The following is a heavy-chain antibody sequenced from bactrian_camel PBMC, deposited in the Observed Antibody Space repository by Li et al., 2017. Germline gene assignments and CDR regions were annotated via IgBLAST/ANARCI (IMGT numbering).Heavy chain of an antibody. CDR1: GSTRSSIC. V-gene: IGHV3S40*01. Sequence: DVQLVESGGGSVQAGGSLRLSCAASGSTRSSICMGWLRQAPGKGLEWVSAINSGGSDTYYAGSVKGRFTISQDNAKKTMYLQMNSLTPEDTAIYYCRIQCSLRVYWGQGTQVTVS. CDR3: RIQCSLRVY. J-gene: IGHJ4*01. D-gene: IGHD2*01. CDR2: INSGGSDT.